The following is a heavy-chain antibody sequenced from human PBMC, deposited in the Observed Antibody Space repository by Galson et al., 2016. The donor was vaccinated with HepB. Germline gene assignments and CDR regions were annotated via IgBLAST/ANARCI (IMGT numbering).Heavy chain of an antibody. J-gene: IGHJ4*02. CDR3: VGQTGPTF. Sequence: SLRLSCAASGFNFWDYWMSWVRQAPGKGPEWVANIKEDGSQKDYVDSVKDRFTISRDNAKNSLYPQMNSLRAEDTAVYYCVGQTGPTFWGQGTLVTVSS. V-gene: IGHV3-7*01. CDR1: GFNFWDYW. D-gene: IGHD3-9*01. CDR2: IKEDGSQK.